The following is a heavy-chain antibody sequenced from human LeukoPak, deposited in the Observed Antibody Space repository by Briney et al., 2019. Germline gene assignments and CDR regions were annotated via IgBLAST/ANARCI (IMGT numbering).Heavy chain of an antibody. V-gene: IGHV3-9*01. J-gene: IGHJ6*02. CDR2: ISWNSGSI. CDR3: AKETAMVSSYYYGMDV. CDR1: GFTFDDYA. Sequence: GGSLRLSCAASGFTFDDYAMHWVRQAPGKGLEWVSGISWNSGSIGYADSVKGRFTISRDNAKNSLYLQMNSLRAEDTALYYCAKETAMVSSYYYGMDVGGQGTTVTVSS. D-gene: IGHD5-18*01.